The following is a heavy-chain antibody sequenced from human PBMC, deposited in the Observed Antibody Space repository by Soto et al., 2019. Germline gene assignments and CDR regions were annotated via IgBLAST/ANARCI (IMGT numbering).Heavy chain of an antibody. CDR2: IYWDDDK. D-gene: IGHD5-18*01. J-gene: IGHJ4*02. CDR3: AHRGYMYGNWDHGYFDY. Sequence: QITLKESGPTRVKPTQTLALTCTFSGFSLTTSGVGVDWIRKTPGKALEWLAVIYWDDDKRYSPSLKSRLTITKDTSKNQVVLTMAYMDPVDTATYFCAHRGYMYGNWDHGYFDYWGQGILVTVSS. CDR1: GFSLTTSGVG. V-gene: IGHV2-5*02.